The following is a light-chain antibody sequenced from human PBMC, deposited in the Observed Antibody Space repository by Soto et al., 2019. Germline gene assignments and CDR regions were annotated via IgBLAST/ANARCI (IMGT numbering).Light chain of an antibody. J-gene: IGKJ3*01. V-gene: IGKV1-39*01. CDR3: QQSYSAPLT. CDR2: AAS. CDR1: QTVNSY. Sequence: DIQMTQSPSSLSASVGDRVTITCRASQTVNSYLTWYQQKPGRAPKLLIYAASTLQSGVPSRFSGSGSGTDFTLTISSLQPEDFATYYCQQSYSAPLTFGPGTRVDLK.